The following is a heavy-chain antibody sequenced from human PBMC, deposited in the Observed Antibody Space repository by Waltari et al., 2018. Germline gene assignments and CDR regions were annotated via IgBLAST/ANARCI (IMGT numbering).Heavy chain of an antibody. CDR1: GGSFSGYY. Sequence: QVQLQQWGAGLLKPSETLSLTCAVYGGSFSGYYWSWLRQPPGKGLEWIGEINHSGRTNYTPSLKSRVTISVDTSKNQFSLKLSSVTAADTAVYYCARGRGYYDSSGYYRAFYYFDYWGQGTLVTVSS. V-gene: IGHV4-34*01. J-gene: IGHJ4*02. CDR2: INHSGRT. CDR3: ARGRGYYDSSGYYRAFYYFDY. D-gene: IGHD3-22*01.